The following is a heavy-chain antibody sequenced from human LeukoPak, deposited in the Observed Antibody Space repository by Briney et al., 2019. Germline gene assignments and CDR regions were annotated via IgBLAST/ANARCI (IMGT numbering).Heavy chain of an antibody. CDR3: ARGLSGHYDFWSGSLYYFDY. D-gene: IGHD3-3*01. V-gene: IGHV3-21*01. CDR1: GFTFSSYS. Sequence: KSGGSLRLSCAASGFTFSSYSMNWVRQAPGKGLEWVSSISCSSSYIYYADSVKGRFTISRDNAKNSLYLQMNSLRAEDTAVYYCARGLSGHYDFWSGSLYYFDYWGQGTLVSVSS. J-gene: IGHJ4*02. CDR2: ISCSSSYI.